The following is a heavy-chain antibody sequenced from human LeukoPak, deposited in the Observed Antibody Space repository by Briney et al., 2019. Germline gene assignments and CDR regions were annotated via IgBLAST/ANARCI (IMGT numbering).Heavy chain of an antibody. V-gene: IGHV6-1*01. CDR1: GDSVSSNSAA. J-gene: IGHJ3*02. CDR2: TYYRSKWYN. Sequence: SQTLSLTCAISGDSVSSNSAAWDWIRQSPSRGLEWLGRTYYRSKWYNDYAVSVKSRITINPDTSKNEFSLQLNSVTPEDTAVYYCAKDLLNWGLGGAFDIWGQGTMVTVSS. CDR3: AKDLLNWGLGGAFDI. D-gene: IGHD7-27*01.